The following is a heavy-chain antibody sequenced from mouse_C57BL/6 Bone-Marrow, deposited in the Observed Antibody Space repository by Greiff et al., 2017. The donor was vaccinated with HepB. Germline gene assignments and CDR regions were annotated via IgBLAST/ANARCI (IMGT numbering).Heavy chain of an antibody. CDR2: ISSGGDYI. V-gene: IGHV5-9-1*02. CDR1: GFTFSSYA. J-gene: IGHJ2*01. CDR3: TRDQYYGSSYPLDY. D-gene: IGHD1-1*01. Sequence: EVKLMESGEGLVKPGGSLKLSCAASGFTFSSYAMSWVRQTPEKRLEWVAYISSGGDYIYYADTVKGRFTISRDNARNTLYLQMSSLKSEDTAMYYCTRDQYYGSSYPLDYWGQGTTRTVSS.